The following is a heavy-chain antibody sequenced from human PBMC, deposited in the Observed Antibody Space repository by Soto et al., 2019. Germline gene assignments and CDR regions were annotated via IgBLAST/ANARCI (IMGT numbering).Heavy chain of an antibody. CDR1: GYIFSANY. J-gene: IGHJ5*02. CDR3: VRAHALGFSNWFDP. D-gene: IGHD3-10*01. Sequence: ASVKVSCKASGYIFSANYLHWVRQAPGQGLEWLCWLNPHSGATNYAQKFLGRVTMSADTSASTAYTDLARLKSDDTAVYHCVRAHALGFSNWFDPWGRGTLVTVSS. CDR2: LNPHSGAT. V-gene: IGHV1-2*02.